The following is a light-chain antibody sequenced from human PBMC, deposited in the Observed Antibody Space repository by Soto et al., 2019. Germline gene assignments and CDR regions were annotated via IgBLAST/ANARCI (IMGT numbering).Light chain of an antibody. J-gene: IGKJ1*01. CDR3: KQYNSWWT. CDR2: DAS. Sequence: DIQMTPYPSTLSASVGDRVNITCRASQSIGEWLAWYQQKPGKDPKLLIYDASSLESGVPSRFSGSGSGTEFTLTISSLQPDDFATYYCKQYNSWWTVGQGNKVDIK. CDR1: QSIGEW. V-gene: IGKV1-5*01.